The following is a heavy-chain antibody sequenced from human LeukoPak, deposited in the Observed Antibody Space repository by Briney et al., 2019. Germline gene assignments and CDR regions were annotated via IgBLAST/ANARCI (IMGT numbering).Heavy chain of an antibody. CDR2: ISSSGSTI. J-gene: IGHJ6*02. CDR1: GFTFSSYE. Sequence: GVSLRLSCAASGFTFSSYEMNWVRQAPGKGLEWVSYISSSGSTIYYADSVKGRFTISRDNAKNSLYLQMNSLRAEDTAVYYCARSVGDTAMANGMDVWGQGTTVTVSS. V-gene: IGHV3-48*03. CDR3: ARSVGDTAMANGMDV. D-gene: IGHD5-18*01.